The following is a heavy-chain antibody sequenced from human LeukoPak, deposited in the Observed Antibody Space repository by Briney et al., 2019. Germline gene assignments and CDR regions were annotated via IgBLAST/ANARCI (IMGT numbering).Heavy chain of an antibody. CDR2: ISGSGGST. J-gene: IGHJ5*02. CDR1: GFTFSSYA. Sequence: GGSLRLSCAASGFTFSSYAMSWVRQAPGKGLEWVSAISGSGGSTYYADSVKGRFTISRDNSKNTLYLQMNSLRAEDTAVYYCAKDRVTIFGVVYNWFDPWGQGTLVTVSS. CDR3: AKDRVTIFGVVYNWFDP. D-gene: IGHD3-3*01. V-gene: IGHV3-23*01.